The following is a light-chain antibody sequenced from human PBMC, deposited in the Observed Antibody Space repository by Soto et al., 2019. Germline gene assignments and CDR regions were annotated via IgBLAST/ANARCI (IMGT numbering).Light chain of an antibody. J-gene: IGLJ1*01. Sequence: QSVLTQPASVSGSPGQSITISCTGTSSDVGDNNYVSWYQQHPGKAPKLMIYDVTHRPSGISNRFSGSKSGNTASLTISGLQAEDEADYYCSSYTSSRTLYVFGSGTKLTV. CDR1: SSDVGDNNY. V-gene: IGLV2-14*01. CDR3: SSYTSSRTLYV. CDR2: DVT.